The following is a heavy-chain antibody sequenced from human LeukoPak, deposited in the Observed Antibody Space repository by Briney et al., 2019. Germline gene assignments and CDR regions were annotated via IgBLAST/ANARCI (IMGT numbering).Heavy chain of an antibody. Sequence: PSETLSLTCTVSGGSISSGSYYWSWIRQPAGKGLEWIGRIYTSGSTNYNPSLKSRVTISVDTSKNQFSLKLSSVTAADTAMYYCARHTAARPYYYYYYMDVWGRGTTVTVSS. CDR2: IYTSGST. CDR3: ARHTAARPYYYYYYMDV. D-gene: IGHD6-6*01. J-gene: IGHJ6*03. CDR1: GGSISSGSYY. V-gene: IGHV4-61*02.